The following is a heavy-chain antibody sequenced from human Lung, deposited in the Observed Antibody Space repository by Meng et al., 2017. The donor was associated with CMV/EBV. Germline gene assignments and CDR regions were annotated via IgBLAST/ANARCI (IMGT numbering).Heavy chain of an antibody. J-gene: IGHJ1*01. Sequence: QVHLRKSGHALAKPSGTLPLTSAVSRASITNHKWGAWVRQPPGKGLEWIGEIPHRGSSAYNPSLKSRVSMSIDKSKNQFSLKLTSVTAADTAVYHCLRRSGGSVWGQGTLVTVSS. V-gene: IGHV4-4*02. CDR3: LRRSGGSV. D-gene: IGHD3-10*01. CDR2: IPHRGSS. CDR1: RASITNHKW.